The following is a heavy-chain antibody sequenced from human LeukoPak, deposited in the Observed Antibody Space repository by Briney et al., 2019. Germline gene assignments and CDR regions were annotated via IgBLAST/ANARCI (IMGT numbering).Heavy chain of an antibody. CDR3: AKDGTHITFGGVIGTLDY. Sequence: GGSLRLSCAASGFTFSSYAMSWVRQAPGKGLEWVSAISGSGGSTYYADSVKGRFTISRDNSKNTLYLQMNSLRAEDTAVYYCAKDGTHITFGGVIGTLDYWGQGTLVTVSS. D-gene: IGHD3-16*02. V-gene: IGHV3-23*01. CDR2: ISGSGGST. J-gene: IGHJ4*02. CDR1: GFTFSSYA.